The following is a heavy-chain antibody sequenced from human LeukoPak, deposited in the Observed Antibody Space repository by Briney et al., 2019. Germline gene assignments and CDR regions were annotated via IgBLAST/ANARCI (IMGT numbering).Heavy chain of an antibody. CDR1: GGSISSYY. CDR3: ARFPCSGDSCYSGIRAFDI. V-gene: IGHV4-59*12. Sequence: SETLSLTCTVSGGSISSYYWSWIRQPPGKGLEWIGYIYYSGSTNYNPSLKSRVTISVDTSKNQFSLKLSSVTAADTALYYCARFPCSGDSCYSGIRAFDIWGQGTMVIFSS. D-gene: IGHD2-15*01. J-gene: IGHJ3*02. CDR2: IYYSGST.